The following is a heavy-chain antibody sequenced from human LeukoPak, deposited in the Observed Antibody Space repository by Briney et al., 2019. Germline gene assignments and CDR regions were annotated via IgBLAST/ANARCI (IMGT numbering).Heavy chain of an antibody. CDR3: ARGDGYNLHYYYGMDV. Sequence: SVKVSCKASGGTFSSYAISWVRQAPGQGLEWMGRIIPILGIANYAQKFQGRVTITADKSTSTAYMELSSLRSEDTAVYYCARGDGYNLHYYYGMDVWGQGTTVTVSS. V-gene: IGHV1-69*04. J-gene: IGHJ6*02. CDR1: GGTFSSYA. D-gene: IGHD5-24*01. CDR2: IIPILGIA.